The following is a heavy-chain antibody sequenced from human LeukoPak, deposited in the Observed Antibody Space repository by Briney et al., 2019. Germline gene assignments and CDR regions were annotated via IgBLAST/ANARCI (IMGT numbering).Heavy chain of an antibody. CDR2: ISGSGGST. Sequence: PGGSLRLSCAASGFTFSSYAMNWVRQAPGKGLEWVSRISGSGGSTYYADSVKGRFTISRDNSKNTLYLQMNSPRAADTAVYYCAKVADSFGYMGYFDYWGQGTLLTVSS. CDR3: AKVADSFGYMGYFDY. D-gene: IGHD5-18*01. CDR1: GFTFSSYA. J-gene: IGHJ4*02. V-gene: IGHV3-23*01.